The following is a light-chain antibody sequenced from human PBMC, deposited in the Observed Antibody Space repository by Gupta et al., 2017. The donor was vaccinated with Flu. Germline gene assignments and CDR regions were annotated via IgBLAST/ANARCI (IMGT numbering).Light chain of an antibody. CDR1: QVISSY. CDR2: AVS. Sequence: DIQLTQSPSFLSASVGDRVAITCRASQVISSYLAWYKQKPGKAPKLLIYAVSTRQSGVPSRFSGSGYGTEFTLTISSRQPEDFATYYCQQHKSYPPITFGQGTLMEIK. V-gene: IGKV1-9*01. J-gene: IGKJ5*01. CDR3: QQHKSYPPIT.